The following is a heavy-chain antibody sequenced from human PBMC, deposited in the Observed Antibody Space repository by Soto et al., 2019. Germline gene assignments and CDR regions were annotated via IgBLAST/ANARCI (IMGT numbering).Heavy chain of an antibody. D-gene: IGHD2-15*01. J-gene: IGHJ4*02. CDR2: IYYSGSA. CDR3: ARAGAATLSDL. CDR1: GGSISSYY. V-gene: IGHV4-59*01. Sequence: SETLSLTCTVSGGSISSYYWSWIRQPPGKGLEWIGYIYYSGSANYNPSLKSRVTISVDTSKNQFSLKLSSVTAADTAVYYCARAGAATLSDLWGQGTLVTVSS.